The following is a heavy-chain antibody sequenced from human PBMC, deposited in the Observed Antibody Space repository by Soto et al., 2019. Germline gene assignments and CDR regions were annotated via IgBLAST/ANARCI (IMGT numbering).Heavy chain of an antibody. D-gene: IGHD3-10*01. CDR3: CSLDYGQWY. Sequence: ASVKVSCKASGYTFTSHRMHWVRQVPGEGLDWMGMINPRSGGTNSPQKFQGRVTMTRDTSTSTVYMELSSLRSEDTAVYYCCSLDYGQWYWG. J-gene: IGHJ4*01. CDR1: GYTFTSHR. CDR2: INPRSGGT. V-gene: IGHV1-46*03.